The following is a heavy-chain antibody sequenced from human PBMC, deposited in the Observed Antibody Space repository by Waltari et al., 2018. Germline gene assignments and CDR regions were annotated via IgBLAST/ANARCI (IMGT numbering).Heavy chain of an antibody. Sequence: QVQLVQSGAEVKKPGASVKVSCKASGYTFTGYYMHWVRQAPGQGLEWMGWINPNSGGTNYAQKLQGRVTMTRDTSISTAYMDLSRLTSDDTAVYYCARALVGARWTWFDPWGQGTLVTVSS. J-gene: IGHJ5*02. D-gene: IGHD1-26*01. CDR3: ARALVGARWTWFDP. CDR2: INPNSGGT. CDR1: GYTFTGYY. V-gene: IGHV1-2*02.